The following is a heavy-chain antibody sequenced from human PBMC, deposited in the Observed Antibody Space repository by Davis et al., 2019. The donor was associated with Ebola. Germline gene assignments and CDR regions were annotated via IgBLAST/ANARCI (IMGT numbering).Heavy chain of an antibody. Sequence: VKVSCKASGYTFTSYYVHWVRQAPGQGLEWMGVINPSGGNTNYAQKFQGRVTMTRDTSTSTVYMELSSLRSDDTAVYFCARGYFGSGSYYTSSYYFDNWGQGTLVTVSS. D-gene: IGHD3-10*01. V-gene: IGHV1-46*01. CDR2: INPSGGNT. CDR3: ARGYFGSGSYYTSSYYFDN. J-gene: IGHJ4*02. CDR1: GYTFTSYY.